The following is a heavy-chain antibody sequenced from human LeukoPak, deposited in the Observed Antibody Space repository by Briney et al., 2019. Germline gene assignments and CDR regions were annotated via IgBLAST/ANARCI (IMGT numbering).Heavy chain of an antibody. CDR1: GFTVTNSY. J-gene: IGHJ4*02. CDR2: IYSGGTT. Sequence: GGSLRLSCAASGFTVTNSYMSWVRQAPGKGLEWVSVIYSGGTTYYADSVTGRFTISRDNSKSTLYLQMNSLTVEDTAVYYCARVGGSGYYYFDYWGQGTLVTVSS. CDR3: ARVGGSGYYYFDY. V-gene: IGHV3-53*01. D-gene: IGHD3-10*01.